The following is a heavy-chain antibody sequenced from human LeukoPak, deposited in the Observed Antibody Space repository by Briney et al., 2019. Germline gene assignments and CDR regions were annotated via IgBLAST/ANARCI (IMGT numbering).Heavy chain of an antibody. V-gene: IGHV4-38-2*02. D-gene: IGHD6-13*01. Sequence: PSETLSLTCTVSGYSISSGYYWGWIRQPPGKGLEWIGSIYHSGSTYYNPSLKSRVTISVDTSKNQFSLKLSSVTAADTAVYYCARALLAADFDYWGQGPWSPSPQ. J-gene: IGHJ4*02. CDR2: IYHSGST. CDR3: ARALLAADFDY. CDR1: GYSISSGYY.